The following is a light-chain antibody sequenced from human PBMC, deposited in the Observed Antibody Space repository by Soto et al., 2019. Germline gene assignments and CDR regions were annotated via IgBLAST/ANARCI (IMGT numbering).Light chain of an antibody. J-gene: IGKJ4*01. CDR2: GAS. CDR3: QHYDNLPPLT. Sequence: EIVMTQSPATLSVSPGERATLSCRASQSVSNNLAWYQQKPGQAPRLLLYGASTRATGIPARFSGSGSGTEFTLTISRLEPEDSVVYYCQHYDNLPPLTFGGGTKVDIK. CDR1: QSVSNN. V-gene: IGKV3-15*01.